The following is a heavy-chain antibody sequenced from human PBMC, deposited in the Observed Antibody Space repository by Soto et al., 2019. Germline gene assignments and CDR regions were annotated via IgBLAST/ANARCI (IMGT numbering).Heavy chain of an antibody. J-gene: IGHJ3*02. V-gene: IGHV3-30-3*01. CDR3: ASGYDSSGYYYPNAFDI. D-gene: IGHD3-22*01. CDR2: ISYDGSNK. CDR1: GFTFSSYA. Sequence: PGGSLRLSCAASGFTFSSYAMHWVRQAPGKGLEWVAVISYDGSNKYYADSVKGRFTISRDNSKNTLYLQMNSLRAEDTVVYYCASGYDSSGYYYPNAFDIWGQGTMVTVSS.